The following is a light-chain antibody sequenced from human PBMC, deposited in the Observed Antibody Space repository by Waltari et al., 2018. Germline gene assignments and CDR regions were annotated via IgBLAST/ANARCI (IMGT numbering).Light chain of an antibody. Sequence: VMTQSPATLSFSPGERATLSSTASQSVSSYLGWYQQKPGQAPRLLIYHVSNKATGTPARCSGSGAGTDFTLTISSLEPEDFAVYYYHQRSDWPYTFGQGTKLEIK. J-gene: IGKJ2*01. V-gene: IGKV3-11*01. CDR1: QSVSSY. CDR2: HVS. CDR3: HQRSDWPYT.